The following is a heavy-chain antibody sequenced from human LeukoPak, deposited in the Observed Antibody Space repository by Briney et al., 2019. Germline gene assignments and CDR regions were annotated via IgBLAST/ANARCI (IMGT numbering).Heavy chain of an antibody. Sequence: GGSLRLSCAASGFTFSGYSINWVRQAPGKGLEWVSCISSSSSSIDYADSVKGRFTISRDNSKNTLYLQMNSLRAEDTAVYYCARGVSFDYWGQGTLVTVSS. V-gene: IGHV3-21*01. CDR2: ISSSSSSI. J-gene: IGHJ4*02. CDR1: GFTFSGYS. CDR3: ARGVSFDY.